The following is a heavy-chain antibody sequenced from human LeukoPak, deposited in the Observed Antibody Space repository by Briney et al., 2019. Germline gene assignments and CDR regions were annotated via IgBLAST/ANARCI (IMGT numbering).Heavy chain of an antibody. CDR3: ARDLGQYYDTSDNWFDP. Sequence: GRSLRLSCAASGFTFSSYGMHWVRQAPGKGLEWVAVISYDGSNKYYADSVKGRFTISGDNSKNTLYLQMNSLRAEDTAVYYCARDLGQYYDTSDNWFDPWGQGTLVTVSS. CDR2: ISYDGSNK. J-gene: IGHJ5*02. V-gene: IGHV3-30*03. D-gene: IGHD3-22*01. CDR1: GFTFSSYG.